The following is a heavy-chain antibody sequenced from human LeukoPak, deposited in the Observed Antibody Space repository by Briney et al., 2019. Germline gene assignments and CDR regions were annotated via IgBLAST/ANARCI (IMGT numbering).Heavy chain of an antibody. D-gene: IGHD2-2*03. CDR1: GYTFTSYW. CDR2: INPGDSDT. Sequence: GASLKISCKGSGYTFTSYWIGWVRQMPGKGLEWMGIINPGDSDTRYSPSFQGQVTISADKSISTAYLQWSSLKASDTAMYYCARWLGYCSSTSCYQPFDYWGQGTLVTVSS. CDR3: ARWLGYCSSTSCYQPFDY. J-gene: IGHJ4*02. V-gene: IGHV5-51*01.